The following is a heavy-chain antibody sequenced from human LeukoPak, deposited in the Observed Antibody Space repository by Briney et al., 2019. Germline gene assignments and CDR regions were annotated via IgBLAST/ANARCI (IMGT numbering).Heavy chain of an antibody. J-gene: IGHJ4*02. CDR1: GGSISSYY. CDR3: ARDHSGSYPSLDY. V-gene: IGHV4-59*01. Sequence: SETLSLTCTVSGGSISSYYWSWIRQPPGKGLEWIGYIYYSGSTNYNPSLKSRVTISVDTSKNQFSLKLSSVTAADTAVYYCARDHSGSYPSLDYWGQGTLVIVSS. CDR2: IYYSGST. D-gene: IGHD1-26*01.